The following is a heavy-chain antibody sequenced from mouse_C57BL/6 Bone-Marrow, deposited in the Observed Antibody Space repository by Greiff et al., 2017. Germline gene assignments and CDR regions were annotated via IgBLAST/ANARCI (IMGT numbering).Heavy chain of an antibody. CDR1: GYTFTDYY. CDR3: ARNPPFAY. Sequence: QVQLQQSGVELVRPGASVKLSCKASGYTFTDYYINWVKQRPGQGLEWIARIYPGSGNTYYNEKFKGKATLTAEKSSSTAYMQLSSLTSEDSAVYFCARNPPFAYWGQGTLVTVSA. J-gene: IGHJ3*01. V-gene: IGHV1-76*01. CDR2: IYPGSGNT.